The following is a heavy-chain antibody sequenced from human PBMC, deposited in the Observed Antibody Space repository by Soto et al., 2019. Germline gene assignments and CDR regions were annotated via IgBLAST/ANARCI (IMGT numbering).Heavy chain of an antibody. Sequence: GGSLRLSCAASGFTFSNYWMSWVRQAPGKGLEWVANIKQDGSEKNYVDSVKGRFTISRDNAKNSLYLQMNNLRGEDTAVYYCASHGWPLAYWGQGTLVPVSS. V-gene: IGHV3-7*02. CDR2: IKQDGSEK. J-gene: IGHJ4*02. CDR1: GFTFSNYW. CDR3: ASHGWPLAY. D-gene: IGHD2-15*01.